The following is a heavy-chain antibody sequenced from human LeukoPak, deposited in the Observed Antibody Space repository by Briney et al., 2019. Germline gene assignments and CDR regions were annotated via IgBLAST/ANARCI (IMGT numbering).Heavy chain of an antibody. V-gene: IGHV1-2*02. J-gene: IGHJ5*02. Sequence: VASVKVSCKASGYTFTGYYMHWVRQPPGQGLEWMGWINPNSGGTNYAQKFQGRVTMTRDTSISTAYMELSRLRSDDTAVYYCARDPFIVVVPVANGWFDPWGQGTLVTVSS. CDR1: GYTFTGYY. D-gene: IGHD2-15*01. CDR2: INPNSGGT. CDR3: ARDPFIVVVPVANGWFDP.